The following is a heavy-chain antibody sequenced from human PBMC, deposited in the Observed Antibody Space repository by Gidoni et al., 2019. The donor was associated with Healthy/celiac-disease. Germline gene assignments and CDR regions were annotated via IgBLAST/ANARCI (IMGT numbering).Heavy chain of an antibody. CDR3: ARGAVGGQSYYFDY. D-gene: IGHD2-15*01. CDR2: IYYSGST. Sequence: QVQLQESGPGLVKPSETLSLTCTVSGGSISSYYWSWIRQPPGKGLEWIGYIYYSGSTNYNPSLKSRVTISVDTSKNQFSLKLSSVTAADTAVYYCARGAVGGQSYYFDYWGQGTLVTVSS. J-gene: IGHJ4*02. CDR1: GGSISSYY. V-gene: IGHV4-59*01.